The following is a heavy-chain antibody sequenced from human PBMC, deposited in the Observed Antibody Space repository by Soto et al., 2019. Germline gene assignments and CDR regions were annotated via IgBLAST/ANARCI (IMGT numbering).Heavy chain of an antibody. CDR3: AKDRRQLSALDM. J-gene: IGHJ3*02. V-gene: IGHV3-30*18. CDR2: ISNNGNRK. Sequence: GGSLRLSCAASGFSFSSYGMHWVRQAPGRGLEWVTVISNNGNRKYYGESVKGRFSVSRDNDKDTLYLQMNGLRPEDTGVYYCAKDRRQLSALDMWGQGTTVTVSS. CDR1: GFSFSSYG. D-gene: IGHD6-6*01.